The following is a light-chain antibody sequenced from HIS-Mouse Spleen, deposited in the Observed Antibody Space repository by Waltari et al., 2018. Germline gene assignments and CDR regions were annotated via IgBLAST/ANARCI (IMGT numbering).Light chain of an antibody. CDR1: ALPKQY. CDR2: KDR. Sequence: SYELTQPPSVSVSPGQTARITCSGDALPKQYAYWYQQKPGQAPVLVIYKDRERPSGIPARFSGSSSGKTVTLTISGVQAEDEADYYCQSADSSGTYSVVFGGGTKLTVL. CDR3: QSADSSGTYSVV. V-gene: IGLV3-25*03. J-gene: IGLJ2*01.